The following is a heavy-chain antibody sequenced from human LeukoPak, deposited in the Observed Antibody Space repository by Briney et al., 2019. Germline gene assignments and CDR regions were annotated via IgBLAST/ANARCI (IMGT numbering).Heavy chain of an antibody. J-gene: IGHJ4*02. V-gene: IGHV4-59*01. D-gene: IGHD2-15*01. Sequence: PSETLSLTCSVSGGSISSNYWSWIRQPPGKGLEWIGNIYYSGSTNYNPSLKSRVTISVDTSKNQFSLKLSSVTAADTAVHYCAREGGYCSGGSCYSAFDYWGQGTLVTVSS. CDR2: IYYSGST. CDR3: AREGGYCSGGSCYSAFDY. CDR1: GGSISSNY.